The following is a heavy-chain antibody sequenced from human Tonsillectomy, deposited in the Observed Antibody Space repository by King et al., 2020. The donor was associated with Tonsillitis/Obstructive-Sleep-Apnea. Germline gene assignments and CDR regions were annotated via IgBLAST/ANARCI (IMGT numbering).Heavy chain of an antibody. CDR1: GGSFSGYY. CDR3: ARDYCSSTSCYNWFDL. J-gene: IGHJ5*02. D-gene: IGHD2-2*01. Sequence: VQLQQWGAGLLKPSETLSLTCAVYGGSFSGYYWSWIRQPPGKGLEWMGEINHRGSTNYNPSLKSRVTMSVDTSKNQFSLKLSSVTAADTAVYYCARDYCSSTSCYNWFDLWGQGTLVTVSS. V-gene: IGHV4-34*01. CDR2: INHRGST.